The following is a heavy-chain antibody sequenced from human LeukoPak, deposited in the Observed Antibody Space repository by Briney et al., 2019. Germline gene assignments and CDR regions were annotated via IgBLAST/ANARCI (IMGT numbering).Heavy chain of an antibody. D-gene: IGHD3-3*01. CDR3: ARGSLWSGRNWFDP. J-gene: IGHJ5*02. CDR1: GGSFSGYY. CDR2: INHSGST. Sequence: SETLSLTCAVYGGSFSGYYLSWIRQPPGKGLEWIGEINHSGSTNYNPSLKSRVTISVDTSKNQFSLKLSSVTAADTAVYYCARGSLWSGRNWFDPWGQGTLVTVSS. V-gene: IGHV4-34*01.